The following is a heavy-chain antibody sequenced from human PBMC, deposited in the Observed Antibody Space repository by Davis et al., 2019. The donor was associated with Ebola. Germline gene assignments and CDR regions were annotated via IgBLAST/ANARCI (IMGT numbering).Heavy chain of an antibody. V-gene: IGHV1-8*01. CDR3: TRGIARRRSGSWFDP. CDR1: GYTFTTYD. CDR2: MNPDSGNT. J-gene: IGHJ5*02. Sequence: ASVKVSCKASGYTFTTYDINWVRQATGQGLEWMGWMNPDSGNTCYAQKFQGRVTMTRDTSITTAYMELSSLSSDDTAVYYCTRGIARRRSGSWFDPWGQGTPVTVSS. D-gene: IGHD2-15*01.